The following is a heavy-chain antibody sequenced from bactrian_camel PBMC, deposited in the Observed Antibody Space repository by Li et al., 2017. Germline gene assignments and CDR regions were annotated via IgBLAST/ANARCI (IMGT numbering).Heavy chain of an antibody. D-gene: IGHD3*01. J-gene: IGHJ6*01. CDR2: ITNDGGST. CDR3: ARGYVDFSY. CDR1: GFTFSYYD. Sequence: DVQLVESGGGLVRPEGSLRLSCAASGFTFSYYDMSWVRQAPGRGLEWVSRITNDGGSTYYADSVKGRFTISRDNAKNTMYLQMNSLKPEDTAMYYCARGYVDFSYWGQGTQVTVS. V-gene: IGHV3S40*01.